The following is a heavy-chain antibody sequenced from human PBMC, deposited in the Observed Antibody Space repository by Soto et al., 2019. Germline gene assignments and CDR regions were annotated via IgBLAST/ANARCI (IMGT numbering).Heavy chain of an antibody. D-gene: IGHD1-26*01. V-gene: IGHV4-4*07. J-gene: IGHJ6*02. CDR2: IYTSGST. CDR1: GVCMSSYY. CDR3: ARALVGATFVDV. Sequence: ETLSLSCTVAGVCMSSYYMNWIRHPAGKGLEWMGCIYTSGSTNYNPFLKSRVTMSVDTSKNQFSLTLSSVTAADTAVYYCARALVGATFVDVWGQGTTVTVSS.